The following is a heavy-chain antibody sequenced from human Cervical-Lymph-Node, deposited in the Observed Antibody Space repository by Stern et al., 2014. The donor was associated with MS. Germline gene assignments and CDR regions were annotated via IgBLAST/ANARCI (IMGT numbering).Heavy chain of an antibody. V-gene: IGHV3-33*01. D-gene: IGHD6-13*01. J-gene: IGHJ6*02. CDR3: ARSSSPSPYYYYGIDV. CDR1: GFTFSSYG. CDR2: MWDDGSNT. Sequence: VQLVESGGGVVQPGRSLRLSCGASGFTFSSYGMHWVRQAPGKGLEWVAVMWDDGSNTYYAEYVKGRFTISRENCRQTLYMQMNSLRAEDTTVYYSARSSSPSPYYYYGIDVWGQGTTVTVSS.